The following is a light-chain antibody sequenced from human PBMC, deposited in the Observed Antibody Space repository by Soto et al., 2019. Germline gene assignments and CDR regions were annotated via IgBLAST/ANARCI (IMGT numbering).Light chain of an antibody. V-gene: IGKV1-5*01. CDR3: QQYNSYST. CDR1: QSIRSW. J-gene: IGKJ2*01. Sequence: DIPMTQSPSTLSASVGDRVTITCRASQSIRSWLAWYQQKPGKAPKLLIYDASSLESGVPSRFSGSGSGTEFTLTISSLQPDDFATYYCQQYNSYSTFGQGTKLEI. CDR2: DAS.